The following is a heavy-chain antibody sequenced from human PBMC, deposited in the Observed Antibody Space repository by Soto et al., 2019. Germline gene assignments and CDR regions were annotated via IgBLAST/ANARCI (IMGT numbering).Heavy chain of an antibody. J-gene: IGHJ6*02. CDR1: GGTFSSYA. D-gene: IGHD3-10*01. V-gene: IGHV1-69*13. CDR3: ARDVGRYYYGSGSYYYYGMDV. CDR2: IIPIFGTA. Sequence: SVKVSCKASGGTFSSYAISWVRQAPGQGLEWMGGIIPIFGTANYAQKFQGRVTITADESTSTAYMELSSLRSEDTAVYYCARDVGRYYYGSGSYYYYGMDVWGQGTTVTVSS.